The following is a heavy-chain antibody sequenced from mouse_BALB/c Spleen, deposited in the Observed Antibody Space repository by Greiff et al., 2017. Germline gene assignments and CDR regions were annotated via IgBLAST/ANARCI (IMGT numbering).Heavy chain of an antibody. CDR2: ISSGGST. D-gene: IGHD1-2*01. CDR3: ASFITTAWYFDV. CDR1: GFTFSSYA. J-gene: IGHJ1*01. Sequence: DVKLVESGGGLVKPGGSLKLSCAASGFTFSSYAMSWVRQTPEKRLEWVASISSGGSTYYPDSVKGRFTISRDNARNILYLQMSSLRSEDTAMYYCASFITTAWYFDVWGAGTTVTVSS. V-gene: IGHV5-6-5*01.